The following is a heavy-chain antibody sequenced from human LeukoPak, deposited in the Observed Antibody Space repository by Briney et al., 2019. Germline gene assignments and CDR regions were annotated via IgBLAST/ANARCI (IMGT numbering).Heavy chain of an antibody. CDR3: ARETGLYAVYYAFDI. CDR2: INPSGGST. D-gene: IGHD2-2*02. CDR1: GYTFTGYY. Sequence: ASVKVSCKASGYTFTGYYMHWVRQAPGQGLEWMGIINPSGGSTNYAQKFLGRVTVTRDTSTSTVYMELSSLRSEDTAVYYCARETGLYAVYYAFDIWGQGTMVTVSS. V-gene: IGHV1-46*01. J-gene: IGHJ3*02.